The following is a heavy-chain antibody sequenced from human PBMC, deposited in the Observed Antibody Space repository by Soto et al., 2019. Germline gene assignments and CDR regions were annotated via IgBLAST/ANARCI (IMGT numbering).Heavy chain of an antibody. CDR1: GYTFTSYG. V-gene: IGHV1-18*01. Sequence: QVQLVQSGGVMKKPGASVKVSCKASGYTFTSYGISWVRQAPGQGLEWMGWISASNGDTNYAQKCQGRVTVPTDTSPSTGYMELRSLRSADTAVYYSARMVRGSNIDSYAYTDAWREGTTVTGPS. CDR2: ISASNGDT. CDR3: ARMVRGSNIDSYAYTDA. J-gene: IGHJ6*03. D-gene: IGHD3-10*01.